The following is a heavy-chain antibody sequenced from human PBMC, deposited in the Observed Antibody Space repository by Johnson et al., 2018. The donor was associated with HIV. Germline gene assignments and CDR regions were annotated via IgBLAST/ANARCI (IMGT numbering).Heavy chain of an antibody. Sequence: QVQLVESGGGVVQPGGSLRLSCAASGFTFSSYGMHWVRQAPGKGLEWVAFLRYDGSNQYYVASVKCRFTISRDKSRDTLSLQMNSLRVEDTALYYCARGGSIAARREAFDIWGQGTMVSVSS. V-gene: IGHV3-30*02. J-gene: IGHJ3*02. CDR1: GFTFSSYG. D-gene: IGHD6-6*01. CDR3: ARGGSIAARREAFDI. CDR2: LRYDGSNQ.